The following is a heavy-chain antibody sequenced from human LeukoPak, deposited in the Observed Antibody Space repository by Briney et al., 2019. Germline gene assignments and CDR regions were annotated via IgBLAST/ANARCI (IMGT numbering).Heavy chain of an antibody. V-gene: IGHV3-21*01. D-gene: IGHD2-2*01. Sequence: GGSLRLSCAASGCTFSRYSMNWVRQAPGKGLEWVSSISSSSSYIYYADSLKGRFTISRDNAKNSLYLQMNSLRAEDTAVYYCASSCSSTSCLSDAFDIWGQGTMVTVSS. CDR1: GCTFSRYS. CDR2: ISSSSSYI. CDR3: ASSCSSTSCLSDAFDI. J-gene: IGHJ3*02.